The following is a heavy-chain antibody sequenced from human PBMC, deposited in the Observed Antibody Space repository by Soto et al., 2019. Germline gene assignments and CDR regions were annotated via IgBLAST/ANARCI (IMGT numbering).Heavy chain of an antibody. V-gene: IGHV6-1*01. D-gene: IGHD1-26*01. CDR1: GDSVSSNSAA. Sequence: PSQTLSLNCAISGDSVSSNSAAWNWIRQSPSIGLEWLGRKYYRSKWYNYYAVSVKSRITINPDTSKNQLSLQLNYVTPEDTAVYYCARDVRRVGATTHCYYGMDXWGQGTTVTVS. J-gene: IGHJ6*02. CDR2: KYYRSKWYN. CDR3: ARDVRRVGATTHCYYGMDX.